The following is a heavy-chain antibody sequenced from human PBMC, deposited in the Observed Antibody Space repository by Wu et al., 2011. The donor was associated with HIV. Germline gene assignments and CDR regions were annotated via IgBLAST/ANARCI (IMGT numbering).Heavy chain of an antibody. CDR2: IIPVFNAA. CDR3: ARGYGSGKEYDGFDI. CDR1: GGTFSTYA. J-gene: IGHJ3*02. Sequence: QVQLVQSGAEVKKPGSSVKVSCKASGGTFSTYAITWVRQAPGQGLEWMGGIIPVFNAANYAQQFQGRVTITTDESKSTAYMELSSLRSEDTAVYYCARGYGSGKEYDGFDIWGQGTMVTVSS. V-gene: IGHV1-69*05. D-gene: IGHD3-10*01.